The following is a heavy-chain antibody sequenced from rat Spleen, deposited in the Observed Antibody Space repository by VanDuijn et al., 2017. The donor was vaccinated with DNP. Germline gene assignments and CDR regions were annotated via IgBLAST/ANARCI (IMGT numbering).Heavy chain of an antibody. V-gene: IGHV5-19*01. J-gene: IGHJ2*01. D-gene: IGHD5-1*01. CDR1: GFTFTNYG. Sequence: EVQLVESGGGLVQPGRSLKLSCAASGFTFTNYGMAWVRQAPKKGLEWVASISPSGGSTYYRDSVKGRFTISRDNAKSTLYLQMDSLRSEDTATYYCATQLGDYWGQGVMVTVSS. CDR2: ISPSGGST. CDR3: ATQLGDY.